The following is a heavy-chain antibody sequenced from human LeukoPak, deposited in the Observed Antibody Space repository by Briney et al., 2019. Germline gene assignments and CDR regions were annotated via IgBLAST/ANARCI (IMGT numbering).Heavy chain of an antibody. CDR3: ATDVPCTSCPEIASDRGAFDI. CDR1: GYTLTELS. J-gene: IGHJ3*02. CDR2: FDPEDGET. D-gene: IGHD2-2*01. V-gene: IGHV1-24*01. Sequence: ASVTVSCKVSGYTLTELSMHWVRQAPEKGLEWMGGFDPEDGETIYDQKFQGRVTMTEDTSTDTAYMELSSLRSEDTAVYYCATDVPCTSCPEIASDRGAFDIWGQGTMVTVSS.